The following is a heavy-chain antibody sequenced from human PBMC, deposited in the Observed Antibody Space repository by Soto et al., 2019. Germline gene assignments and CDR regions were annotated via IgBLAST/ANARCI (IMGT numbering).Heavy chain of an antibody. CDR1: GGTFSSYT. V-gene: IGHV1-69*01. Sequence: QVQLVQSGAEVKKPGSSVTVSCKASGGTFSSYTISWVRQAPGQGLEWMAGISPIFGTPIYAQKFQDRVTITADDSTMTAYMEMNMLSSEDMAVYYCARVVVGSRLSLDYWGQGTLVTISS. CDR3: ARVVVGSRLSLDY. J-gene: IGHJ4*02. D-gene: IGHD1-26*01. CDR2: ISPIFGTP.